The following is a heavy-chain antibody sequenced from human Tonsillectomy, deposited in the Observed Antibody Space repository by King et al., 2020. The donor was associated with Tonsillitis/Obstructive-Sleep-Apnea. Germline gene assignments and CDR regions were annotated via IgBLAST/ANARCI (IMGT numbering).Heavy chain of an antibody. Sequence: VQLQQWGAGLLKPSETLSLTCAVYGGSFSAYYWSWIRQPPGKGLEWIGEINHSGSTNYNPSLKSRVTISVDTSKNQFSLKLSSVTAADTAVYYCARTISYDSSGYFGYWGQGTLVTVSS. J-gene: IGHJ4*02. CDR1: GGSFSAYY. D-gene: IGHD3-22*01. V-gene: IGHV4-34*01. CDR2: INHSGST. CDR3: ARTISYDSSGYFGY.